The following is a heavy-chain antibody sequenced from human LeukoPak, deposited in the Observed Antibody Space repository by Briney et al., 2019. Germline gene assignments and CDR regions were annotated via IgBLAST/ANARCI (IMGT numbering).Heavy chain of an antibody. CDR2: INHSGST. Sequence: PGGSLRLSCAASGFTFSSYAMHWVRQAPGKGLEWIGEINHSGSTNYNPSLKSRVTISVDTSKNQFSLKLSSVTAADTAVYYCARTYDSSGYYANYWGQGTLVTVSS. V-gene: IGHV4-34*01. D-gene: IGHD3-22*01. CDR3: ARTYDSSGYYANY. CDR1: GFTFSSYA. J-gene: IGHJ4*02.